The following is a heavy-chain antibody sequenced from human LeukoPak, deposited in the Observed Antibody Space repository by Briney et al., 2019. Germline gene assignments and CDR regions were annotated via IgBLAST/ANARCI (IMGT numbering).Heavy chain of an antibody. CDR1: GFTFSSYG. V-gene: IGHV3-33*01. Sequence: GGSLRLSCAASGFTFSSYGMHWVRQAPGKGLEWVAVIWYDGSNKYYADSVKGRFTISRDNSKNTLYLQMNSLRAEDTAVYYCARDVHLTYYYGSSGYWDYWGQGTLVTVSS. CDR3: ARDVHLTYYYGSSGYWDY. J-gene: IGHJ4*02. CDR2: IWYDGSNK. D-gene: IGHD3-22*01.